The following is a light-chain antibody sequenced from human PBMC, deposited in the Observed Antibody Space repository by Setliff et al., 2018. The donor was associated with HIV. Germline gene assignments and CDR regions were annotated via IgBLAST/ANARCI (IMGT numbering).Light chain of an antibody. V-gene: IGLV1-40*01. CDR1: TSNIGALFD. Sequence: QSVLTQPPSVSGAPGQRITISCTGSTSNIGALFDVHWYQQVPGTAPKVVIYGNNNRPSRVPDRFSGSKSVTSATLTITGLQAEDEADYYCQSYDTLRGYVVGPGTKV. J-gene: IGLJ1*01. CDR3: QSYDTLRGYV. CDR2: GNN.